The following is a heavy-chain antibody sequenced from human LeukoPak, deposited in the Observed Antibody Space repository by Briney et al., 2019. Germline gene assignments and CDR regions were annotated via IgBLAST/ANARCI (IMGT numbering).Heavy chain of an antibody. CDR2: ISGSGGST. J-gene: IGHJ4*02. CDR1: GFTFSSYA. CDR3: AKDIIFGVVIRPYFDY. Sequence: GGSLRLSCPASGFTFSSYAMSWVRQAPGKGLEWVSAISGSGGSTYYADSVKGRFTISRDNSKNTLYLQMNSLRAEDTAVYYCAKDIIFGVVIRPYFDYWGQGTLVTVSS. V-gene: IGHV3-23*01. D-gene: IGHD3-3*01.